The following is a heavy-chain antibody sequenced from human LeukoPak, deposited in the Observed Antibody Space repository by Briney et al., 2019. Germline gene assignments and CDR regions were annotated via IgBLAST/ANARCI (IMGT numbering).Heavy chain of an antibody. D-gene: IGHD5-18*01. J-gene: IGHJ6*02. Sequence: SETLSLTCAVYGGSFSGYYWSWIRQPPGKGLEWMGEINHSGSTNYNPSLKSRVTISVDTSKNQFSLKLSSVTAADTAVYYCARGDLLVDTAMVGYYYYGMDVWGQGTTVTVSS. CDR2: INHSGST. CDR1: GGSFSGYY. CDR3: ARGDLLVDTAMVGYYYYGMDV. V-gene: IGHV4-34*01.